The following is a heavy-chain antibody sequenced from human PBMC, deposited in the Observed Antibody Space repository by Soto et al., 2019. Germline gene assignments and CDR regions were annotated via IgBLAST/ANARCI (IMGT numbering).Heavy chain of an antibody. Sequence: EVQLVESGGGLVQPGGSLGLSCVVSGFSLSSYWMSWVRQVPGKGLEWVASIKRDGSEKKYVDSVKGRLTISRDTGNNSLYLQMISLSAEDAGIYFCARPVTSLDGTSGFDWWGQGTLVTISS. D-gene: IGHD3-10*01. CDR3: ARPVTSLDGTSGFDW. CDR2: IKRDGSEK. CDR1: GFSLSSYW. V-gene: IGHV3-7*01. J-gene: IGHJ4*02.